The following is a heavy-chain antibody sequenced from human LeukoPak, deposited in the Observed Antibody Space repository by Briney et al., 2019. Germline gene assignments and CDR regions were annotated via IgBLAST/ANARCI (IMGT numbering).Heavy chain of an antibody. Sequence: SETLSLTCAVSGGSISSITWWSWVRQPPGKGLEWIGEIYHTGSTNYNPSLKSRVTISVDTSKNQFSLKLSSVTAADTAVYYCARHITMVRGGFDYWGQGTLVTVSS. V-gene: IGHV4-4*02. D-gene: IGHD3-10*01. CDR1: GGSISSITW. CDR3: ARHITMVRGGFDY. J-gene: IGHJ4*02. CDR2: IYHTGST.